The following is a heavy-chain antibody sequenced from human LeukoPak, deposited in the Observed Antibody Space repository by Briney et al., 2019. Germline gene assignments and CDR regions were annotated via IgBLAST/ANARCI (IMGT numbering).Heavy chain of an antibody. CDR1: GFTFSSYA. J-gene: IGHJ4*02. D-gene: IGHD3-10*01. CDR3: ARDRQYYYGSGVFDY. CDR2: ISYDGSNK. V-gene: IGHV3-30-3*01. Sequence: GRSLRLSCAPSGFTFSSYAMHWVRQAPGKGLERVAVISYDGSNKYYAESVKGRFTTSRDNSKNTLYLQMNSLRAEDTAVYYCARDRQYYYGSGVFDYWGQGTLVTVSS.